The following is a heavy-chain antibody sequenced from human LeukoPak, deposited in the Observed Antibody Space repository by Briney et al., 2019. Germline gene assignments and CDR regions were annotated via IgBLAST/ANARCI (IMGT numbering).Heavy chain of an antibody. Sequence: AXVKVSCKVSGYTLTELSMHWVRQAPGKGLEGMGGFDPEDGDTIYAQKFQGRVTITEATSTDTAYMELSSLRSEDTAVYYCAASIVVVPAGLFDDFDYWGQGTLVTVSS. CDR1: GYTLTELS. CDR2: FDPEDGDT. J-gene: IGHJ4*02. D-gene: IGHD2-2*01. V-gene: IGHV1-24*01. CDR3: AASIVVVPAGLFDDFDY.